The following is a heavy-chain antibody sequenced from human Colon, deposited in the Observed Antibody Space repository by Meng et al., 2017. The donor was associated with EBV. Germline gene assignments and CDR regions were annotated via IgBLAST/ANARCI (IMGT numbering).Heavy chain of an antibody. CDR1: GFTVSSNY. CDR2: IYSGGGT. D-gene: IGHD4-17*01. CDR3: ARYGDYAPKD. V-gene: IGHV3-53*01. J-gene: IGHJ4*02. Sequence: EVELVESGGGLIQPGGSLRLCCAASGFTVSSNYMTWVRQAPGKGLEWVSVIYSGGGTYLADSVKGRFTISRDNSKNTLYLQMNSLRAEDTAVYYCARYGDYAPKDWGQGTLVTVSS.